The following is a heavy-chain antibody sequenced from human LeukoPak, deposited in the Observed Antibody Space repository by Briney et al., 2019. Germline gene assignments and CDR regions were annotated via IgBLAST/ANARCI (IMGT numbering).Heavy chain of an antibody. Sequence: SVKVSCKASGGTFSSYAISWVRQAPGQGLEWMGGIIPIFGTANYAQKFQGRVTITADESTSTAYMELSSLRSEDTAVYYCVVQHYYDSSGRLDYWGQGTLVTVSS. CDR2: IIPIFGTA. J-gene: IGHJ4*02. D-gene: IGHD3-22*01. CDR1: GGTFSSYA. V-gene: IGHV1-69*13. CDR3: VVQHYYDSSGRLDY.